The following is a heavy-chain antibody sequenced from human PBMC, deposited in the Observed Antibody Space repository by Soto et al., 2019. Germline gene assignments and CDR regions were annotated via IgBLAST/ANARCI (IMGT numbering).Heavy chain of an antibody. J-gene: IGHJ6*02. CDR1: GFTFSSYA. V-gene: IGHV3-30-3*01. Sequence: VGSLRLSCAASGFTFSSYAMHWVRQAPGKGLEWVAVISYDGSNKYYADSVKGRFTISRDNSKNTLYLQMNSLRAEDTAVYYCARMGGYCTNGVCYRQQKFYGMDVWGQGTTVTVSS. CDR3: ARMGGYCTNGVCYRQQKFYGMDV. CDR2: ISYDGSNK. D-gene: IGHD2-8*01.